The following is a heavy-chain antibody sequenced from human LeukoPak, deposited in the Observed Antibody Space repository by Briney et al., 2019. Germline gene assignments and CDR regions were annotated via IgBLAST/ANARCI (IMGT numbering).Heavy chain of an antibody. D-gene: IGHD5-12*01. CDR1: GGSFSGYY. J-gene: IGHJ5*02. CDR3: ARTGDSDYGPSYP. V-gene: IGHV4-34*11. Sequence: SETLSLTCAVYGGSFSGYYWSWIRQPPGKGLEWIGYVSYTGSTNYNPSLKSRVSFSVDTSKNQFSLKLSSVTAADTAVFFCARTGDSDYGPSYPWGQGTLVTVSS. CDR2: VSYTGST.